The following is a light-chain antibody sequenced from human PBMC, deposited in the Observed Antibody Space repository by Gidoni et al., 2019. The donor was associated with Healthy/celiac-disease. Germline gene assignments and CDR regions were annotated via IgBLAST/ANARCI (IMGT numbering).Light chain of an antibody. J-gene: IGLJ1*01. CDR1: SGHSSYI. CDR2: LEGSGSY. V-gene: IGLV4-60*02. Sequence: QPVLPQSSSASASRGSPVKLTCTLSSGHSSYIIAWHQQQPGKAPRYLMKLEGSGSYNKGSGVPDRFSGSSSGADRYLTISNLQFEDEADYYCETWDSNTRVFGTGTKVTVL. CDR3: ETWDSNTRV.